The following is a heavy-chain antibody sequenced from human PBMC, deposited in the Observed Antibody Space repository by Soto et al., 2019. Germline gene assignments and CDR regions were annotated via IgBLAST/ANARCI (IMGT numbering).Heavy chain of an antibody. CDR3: ARTHYYDRSGYYTFDY. D-gene: IGHD3-22*01. V-gene: IGHV1-69*13. CDR1: GGTFSSYA. CDR2: IIPIFGTA. J-gene: IGHJ4*02. Sequence: VKVSCKASGGTFSSYAISWVRQAPGQGLEWMGGIIPIFGTANYAQKFQGRVTITADKSTSTAYMELSSLRSEDTAVYYCARTHYYDRSGYYTFDYWGQGDLVTVSS.